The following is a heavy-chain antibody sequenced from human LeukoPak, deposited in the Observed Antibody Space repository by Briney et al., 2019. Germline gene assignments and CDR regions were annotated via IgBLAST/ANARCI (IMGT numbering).Heavy chain of an antibody. CDR3: ARVARSTRMDV. Sequence: SETLSLTCTVSGGSISSYYWSWIRQPPGKGLEWIGEINHSGSTNYNPSLKSRVTISVDMSKNQFSLKLSSVTAADTAVYYCARVARSTRMDVWGKGTTVTVSS. CDR1: GGSISSYY. J-gene: IGHJ6*03. D-gene: IGHD5-12*01. V-gene: IGHV4-34*01. CDR2: INHSGST.